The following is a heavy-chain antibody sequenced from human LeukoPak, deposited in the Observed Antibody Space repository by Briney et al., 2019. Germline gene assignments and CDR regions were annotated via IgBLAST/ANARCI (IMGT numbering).Heavy chain of an antibody. Sequence: SETLSLTCTVSGGPISSYYWSWIRQPPGKGLEWIGYIYYSGSTNYNPSLKSRVTISVDTSKNQFSLKLSSVTAADTAVYYCARVGGVRYFDYWGQGTLVTVSS. J-gene: IGHJ4*02. D-gene: IGHD3-16*01. CDR3: ARVGGVRYFDY. V-gene: IGHV4-59*01. CDR1: GGPISSYY. CDR2: IYYSGST.